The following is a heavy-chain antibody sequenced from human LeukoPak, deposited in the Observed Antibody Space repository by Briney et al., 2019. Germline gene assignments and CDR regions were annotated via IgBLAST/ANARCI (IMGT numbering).Heavy chain of an antibody. V-gene: IGHV1-8*01. D-gene: IGHD6-6*01. CDR1: GYTFTSYD. CDR3: ARGNADSSSSAWFDP. J-gene: IGHJ5*02. CDR2: MNPNSGRT. Sequence: ASVNVSRKASGYTFTSYDINXXXQATGQGLEWMXXMNPNSGRTGYVQKFQGRVTMTRNTSISTAYMELSSLRSEDTAVYYRARGNADSSSSAWFDPWGQGTLVTVSS.